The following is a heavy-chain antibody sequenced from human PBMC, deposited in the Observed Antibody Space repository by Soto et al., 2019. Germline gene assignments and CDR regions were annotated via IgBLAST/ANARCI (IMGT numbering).Heavy chain of an antibody. V-gene: IGHV3-30*18. CDR2: ISHDGTDK. Sequence: GGSLRLSCAASGFTFWKFCLHWVRQSPREGLEWVALISHDGTDKYYADSVKGRFTISRDNSKDTLFLHMDNLRPEDTGIYYCAKPTSFVTCFDSWGQGTLVTVSS. CDR3: AKPTSFVTCFDS. CDR1: GFTFWKFC. J-gene: IGHJ5*01. D-gene: IGHD3-16*02.